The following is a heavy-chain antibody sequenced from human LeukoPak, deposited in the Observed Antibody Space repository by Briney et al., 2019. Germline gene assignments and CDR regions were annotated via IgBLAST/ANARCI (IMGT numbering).Heavy chain of an antibody. CDR2: IYYSGST. CDR3: ARHSSYGHFDY. V-gene: IGHV4-59*08. J-gene: IGHJ4*02. D-gene: IGHD3-10*01. Sequence: PSETLSLTCTVSGGSINSYYWSWIRQPPGKGLEWIGYIYYSGSTSYDPSLNSRVTISVDTSKSQFSLKLTSVTAADTAVYYCARHSSYGHFDYWGQGTLVTVSS. CDR1: GGSINSYY.